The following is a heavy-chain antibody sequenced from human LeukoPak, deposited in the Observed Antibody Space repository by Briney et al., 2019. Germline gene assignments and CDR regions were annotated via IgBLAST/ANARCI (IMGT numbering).Heavy chain of an antibody. Sequence: PSETLSLTCTASGGSISSYYWSWIRQPPGKGLEWIGYIYYSGSTNYNPSLKSRVTISVDTSKNQFSLKLSSVTAADTAVYYCARGPGRGSHDYWGQGTLVTVSS. D-gene: IGHD3-10*01. CDR3: ARGPGRGSHDY. CDR1: GGSISSYY. V-gene: IGHV4-59*01. CDR2: IYYSGST. J-gene: IGHJ4*02.